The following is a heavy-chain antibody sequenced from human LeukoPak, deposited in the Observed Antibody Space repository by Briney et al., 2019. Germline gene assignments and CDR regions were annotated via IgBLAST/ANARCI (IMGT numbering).Heavy chain of an antibody. J-gene: IGHJ5*02. CDR3: AKGEKSRYSYDAELNNWFDP. Sequence: GGSLRLSCAASGFTFHEYAMHWVRQVPGKGLAWVSGISWNSGTIDYADSVKGRFTISRDNAKNSLYLQMNSLRAEDTALYYCAKGEKSRYSYDAELNNWFDPWGQGTLVTVSS. CDR2: ISWNSGTI. V-gene: IGHV3-9*01. D-gene: IGHD5-18*01. CDR1: GFTFHEYA.